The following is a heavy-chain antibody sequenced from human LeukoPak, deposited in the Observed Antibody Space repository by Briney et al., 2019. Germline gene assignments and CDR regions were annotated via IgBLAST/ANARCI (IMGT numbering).Heavy chain of an antibody. CDR2: IKQDGSEK. V-gene: IGHV3-7*01. D-gene: IGHD3-9*01. J-gene: IGHJ5*02. CDR3: ARISEYYDILTGIHNWFDP. CDR1: GFTFSSYW. Sequence: GGSLRLSCAASGFTFSSYWMSWVHQAPGKGLEWVANIKQDGSEKYYVDSVKGRFTISRDNAKNSLYLQMNSLRAEDTAVYYCARISEYYDILTGIHNWFDPWGQGTLVTVSS.